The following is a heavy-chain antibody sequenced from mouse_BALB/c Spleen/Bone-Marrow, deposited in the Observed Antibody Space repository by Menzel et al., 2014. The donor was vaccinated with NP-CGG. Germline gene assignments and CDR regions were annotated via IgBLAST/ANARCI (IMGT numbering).Heavy chain of an antibody. V-gene: IGHV1-69*02. CDR1: GYTFTGYW. CDR2: IDPYDSET. CDR3: AYGSSFGFAY. Sequence: VQLQQSGAELVRPGASVKLSCRTSGYTFTGYWMNWVKQRPEQGLEWIGGIDPYDSETHYNQKFKVKAILTVDKSSSTAYMQLSSLTSEDSAVYYCAYGSSFGFAYWGQGTLVTVSA. J-gene: IGHJ3*01. D-gene: IGHD1-1*01.